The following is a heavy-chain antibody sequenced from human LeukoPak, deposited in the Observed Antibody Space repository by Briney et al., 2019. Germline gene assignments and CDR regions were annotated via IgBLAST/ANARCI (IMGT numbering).Heavy chain of an antibody. D-gene: IGHD6-19*01. Sequence: PSETLSLTCTVSGGSISSGSYFWGWIRQPPGQGLEWIGSIYYTGSTYYNPSLKSRVAISVDTSKNQFSLKLSSVTAADTAVYYCACSSSGWFWNYWGQGTLVTVSS. J-gene: IGHJ4*02. CDR3: ACSSSGWFWNY. V-gene: IGHV4-39*07. CDR2: IYYTGST. CDR1: GGSISSGSYF.